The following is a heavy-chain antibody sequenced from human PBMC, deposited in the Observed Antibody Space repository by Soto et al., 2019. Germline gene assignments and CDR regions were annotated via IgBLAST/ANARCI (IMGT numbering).Heavy chain of an antibody. Sequence: EVQLLESGGGLVQPGGSLRLSCAASGFTFSSYAMSWVRQAPGKGREWVSAISGSGGSTYYADSVMGRFNNSRDNSKNPLYLQMNSLRAEDTAVYYCAKNPRGDPCYLGQGTLVTVSS. V-gene: IGHV3-23*01. CDR3: AKNPRGDPCY. D-gene: IGHD3-10*01. CDR1: GFTFSSYA. J-gene: IGHJ4*02. CDR2: ISGSGGST.